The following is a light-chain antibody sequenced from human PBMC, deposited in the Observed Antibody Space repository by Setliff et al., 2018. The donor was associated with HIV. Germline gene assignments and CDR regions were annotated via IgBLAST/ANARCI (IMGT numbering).Light chain of an antibody. J-gene: IGLJ3*02. V-gene: IGLV2-18*02. Sequence: VLTQPPSVSGSPGQSVTISCTGTNSDVGGHNRVSWYQQPPGAAPKLLISGVTNRPSGVPDRFSGSKSGNTAFLTISGLQADDEGDFYCCSYASSSAWVFGGGTKVTVL. CDR3: CSYASSSAWV. CDR1: NSDVGGHNR. CDR2: GVT.